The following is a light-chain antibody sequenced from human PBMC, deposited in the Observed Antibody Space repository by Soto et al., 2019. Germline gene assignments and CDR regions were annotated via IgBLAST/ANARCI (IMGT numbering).Light chain of an antibody. CDR1: QSVSSSY. CDR2: GAS. Sequence: EIVLTQSPGTLSLSPGERATLSCRSSQSVSSSYLAWYQQKPGQAPRLLIYGASSRATGIPARFSGSGSGTDFTLTISSLETEDLAVYYCQHRSNWPSWTFGAGPRWIS. J-gene: IGKJ1*01. CDR3: QHRSNWPSWT. V-gene: IGKV3D-20*02.